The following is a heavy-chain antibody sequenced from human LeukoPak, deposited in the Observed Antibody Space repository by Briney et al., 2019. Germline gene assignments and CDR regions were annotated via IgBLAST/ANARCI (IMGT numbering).Heavy chain of an antibody. Sequence: GGSLRPSCAASGFTFSSYSMNWVRQAPGKGLEWVSSISSSSSYIYYADSVKGRFTISRDNAKNSLYLQMNSLRAEDTAVYYCARDQGYSGYDYYFDYWGQGTLVTVSS. D-gene: IGHD5-12*01. CDR3: ARDQGYSGYDYYFDY. J-gene: IGHJ4*02. CDR1: GFTFSSYS. V-gene: IGHV3-21*01. CDR2: ISSSSSYI.